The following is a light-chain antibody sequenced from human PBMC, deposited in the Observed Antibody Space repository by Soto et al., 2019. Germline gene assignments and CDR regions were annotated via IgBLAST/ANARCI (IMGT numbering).Light chain of an antibody. CDR1: QSIANY. CDR2: AAS. Sequence: IQMTQSPSSLSASVGDRVTITCRASQSIANYLNWYQQKPGKAPKLLIYAASTLESGVPSRFSCSGSGTDFTLTISMLQPEDFATYYCHQSYNNPKTFGQGTKVEIK. J-gene: IGKJ1*01. CDR3: HQSYNNPKT. V-gene: IGKV1-39*01.